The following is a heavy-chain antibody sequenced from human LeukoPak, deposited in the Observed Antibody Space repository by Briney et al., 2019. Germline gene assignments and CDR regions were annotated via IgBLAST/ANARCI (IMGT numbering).Heavy chain of an antibody. CDR2: ISGSGGST. Sequence: PGGSLRLSCAASGFTFSSYAMSWVRQASGKGLEWVSGISGSGGSTYYADSVKGRLTISRDNSKNTLWLQMNSLRAEDTAVYYCAKDLDSSTWYYFDYWGQGTLVTVSS. CDR1: GFTFSSYA. V-gene: IGHV3-23*01. D-gene: IGHD6-13*01. J-gene: IGHJ4*02. CDR3: AKDLDSSTWYYFDY.